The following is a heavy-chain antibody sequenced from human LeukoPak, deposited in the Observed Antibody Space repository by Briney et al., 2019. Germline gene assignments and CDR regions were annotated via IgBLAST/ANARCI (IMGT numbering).Heavy chain of an antibody. Sequence: GRSLRLSCAGSGFIFKDYVIHWVRQAPGKGLEWVAVISYDGSNKSYADSVKGRFTISRDNSKNTLFLEMNSLRAEDTAVYYCAKALTSGWYLDAFNIWGQGTMVTVSS. D-gene: IGHD6-19*01. J-gene: IGHJ3*02. CDR3: AKALTSGWYLDAFNI. V-gene: IGHV3-30*18. CDR2: ISYDGSNK. CDR1: GFIFKDYV.